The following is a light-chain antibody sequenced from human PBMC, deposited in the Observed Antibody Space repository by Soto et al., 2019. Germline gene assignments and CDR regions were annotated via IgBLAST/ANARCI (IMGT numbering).Light chain of an antibody. CDR2: AAS. Sequence: DSPVTQSPSTLSASEGDRVTITCRASQSISSWLAWYQHKPGTAPKLLIYAASSLQSGVPSRFSGSGSGTDFTLTISSLQPEDFATYYCQQSYSIPPTFGQGTKVDIK. J-gene: IGKJ1*01. CDR1: QSISSW. CDR3: QQSYSIPPT. V-gene: IGKV1-39*01.